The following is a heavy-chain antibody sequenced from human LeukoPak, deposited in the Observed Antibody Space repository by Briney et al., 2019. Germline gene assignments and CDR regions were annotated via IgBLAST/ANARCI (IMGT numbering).Heavy chain of an antibody. Sequence: RGESLKISCKCSVYSFTSYWIGWVRQMPGKGLEWMGIIYPGDSDTTYSPSFQGQVTISADKSISTAYLQWSSLKASDTAMYYCTIKYDSSWYSPFDYWGQGTLVTVSS. D-gene: IGHD6-13*01. CDR3: TIKYDSSWYSPFDY. CDR1: VYSFTSYW. CDR2: IYPGDSDT. J-gene: IGHJ4*02. V-gene: IGHV5-51*01.